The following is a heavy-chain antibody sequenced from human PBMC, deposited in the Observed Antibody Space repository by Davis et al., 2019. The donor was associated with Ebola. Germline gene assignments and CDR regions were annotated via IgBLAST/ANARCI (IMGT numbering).Heavy chain of an antibody. J-gene: IGHJ6*02. CDR1: GGSISSYY. CDR3: ARPIWGDILTEGMDV. D-gene: IGHD3-9*01. V-gene: IGHV4-59*12. Sequence: MPSETLSLTCTVSGGSISSYYWSWIRQPPGKGLEWIGYIYYSGSTYYNPSLKSRVTISVDTSKNQFSLKLSSVTAVDTAVYYCARPIWGDILTEGMDVWGQGTTVTVSS. CDR2: IYYSGST.